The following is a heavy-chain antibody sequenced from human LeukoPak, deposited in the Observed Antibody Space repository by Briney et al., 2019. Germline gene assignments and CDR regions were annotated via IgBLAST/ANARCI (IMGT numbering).Heavy chain of an antibody. D-gene: IGHD3-22*01. Sequence: GGSLRLSCAASGFTFSSYAMSWVRQAPGKGLEWVSAISGSGGSTYYADSLKGRFTISRDNARNSLYLQMNSLRAEDTALYYCARDSSIGYDRVNFDYWGQGTLVTVSS. J-gene: IGHJ4*02. CDR2: ISGSGGST. CDR1: GFTFSSYA. V-gene: IGHV3-23*01. CDR3: ARDSSIGYDRVNFDY.